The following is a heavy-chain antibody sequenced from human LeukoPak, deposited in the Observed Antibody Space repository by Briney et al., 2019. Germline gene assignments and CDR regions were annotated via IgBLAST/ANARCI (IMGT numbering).Heavy chain of an antibody. CDR3: ARDGLDGYNSGWYPEY. CDR2: ISSSSSYI. J-gene: IGHJ4*02. V-gene: IGHV3-21*01. D-gene: IGHD6-19*01. CDR1: GFTFSSYS. Sequence: PGGSLRLSCAPSGFTFSSYSMHWVSQAPGKGLEWVSSISSSSSYIYYADSVKGRFTISRDNAKNSLYLQMNSLRGEDTAVYYCARDGLDGYNSGWYPEYWGQGTLVTVSS.